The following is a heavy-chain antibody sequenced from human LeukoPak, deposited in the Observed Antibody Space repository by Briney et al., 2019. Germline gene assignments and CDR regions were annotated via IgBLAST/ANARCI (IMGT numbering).Heavy chain of an antibody. V-gene: IGHV3-21*01. CDR3: ARDPYTGSMFDY. J-gene: IGHJ4*01. Sequence: PGGSLRLSCITSGFTFTDVSMSWVRQAPEKGLEWVAFIGHVAGDIFYGDSVKGRFTISRDDAKGSVYLQMDSLRVDDTAVYFCARDPYTGSMFDYWGHGTLVTVSS. D-gene: IGHD1-1*01. CDR2: IGHVAGDI. CDR1: GFTFTDVS.